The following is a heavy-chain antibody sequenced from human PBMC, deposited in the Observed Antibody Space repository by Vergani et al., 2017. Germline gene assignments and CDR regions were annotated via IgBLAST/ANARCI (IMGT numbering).Heavy chain of an antibody. D-gene: IGHD6-13*01. Sequence: QVQLQESGPGLVKPSETLSLTCAVSGYSISSGYYWGWIRQPPGKGLEWIGSIYHSGSTYYNPSLKSRVTISVDTSKNQFSLKLSSVTAADTAVYYCARGRRGGSSSWYRWGQGTLVTVSS. CDR2: IYHSGST. V-gene: IGHV4-38-2*01. J-gene: IGHJ4*02. CDR3: ARGRRGGSSSWYR. CDR1: GYSISSGYY.